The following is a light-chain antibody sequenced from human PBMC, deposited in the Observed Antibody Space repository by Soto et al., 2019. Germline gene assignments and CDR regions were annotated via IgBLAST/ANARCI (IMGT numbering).Light chain of an antibody. Sequence: DIQMTQSPSTLSGSVGDRVTITCRASQTISSWLSWYQQKPGKAPQLLLYKASTLKSGVPSRFSGSGSGTEFPLTISSLQPDDFATYYCQHYNSYSEAFGQGTKVELK. CDR1: QTISSW. CDR3: QHYNSYSEA. CDR2: KAS. J-gene: IGKJ1*01. V-gene: IGKV1-5*03.